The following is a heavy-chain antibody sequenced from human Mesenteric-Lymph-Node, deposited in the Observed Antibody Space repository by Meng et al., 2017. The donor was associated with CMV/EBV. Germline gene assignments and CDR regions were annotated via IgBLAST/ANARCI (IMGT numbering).Heavy chain of an antibody. CDR2: ISGGGSST. V-gene: IGHV3-23*01. CDR1: GFTFASYA. Sequence: GGSLRLSCAASGFTFASYAMSWVRQAPGKGLEWVSTISGGGSSTYYTDSVKGRFAISRDNSKNTLYLHMNSLRAEDTAVYYCAKSPFDTWGQGTLVTVSS. J-gene: IGHJ4*02. CDR3: AKSPFDT.